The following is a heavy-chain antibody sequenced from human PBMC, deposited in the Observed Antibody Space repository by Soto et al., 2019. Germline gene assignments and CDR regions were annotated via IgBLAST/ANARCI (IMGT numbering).Heavy chain of an antibody. Sequence: QEQLVESGGGWVKPGGSLRLSCAASGFTFSDYYIAWLRQAPGKGLEWISYISSTGIYKRYADSVKGRFTIARDNANNSMVLQMNSVRADDTAVYYCVRDLYGSGTSLRGWFDPWGQGTLVTVSS. CDR2: ISSTGIYK. V-gene: IGHV3-11*06. CDR1: GFTFSDYY. CDR3: VRDLYGSGTSLRGWFDP. D-gene: IGHD3-10*01. J-gene: IGHJ5*02.